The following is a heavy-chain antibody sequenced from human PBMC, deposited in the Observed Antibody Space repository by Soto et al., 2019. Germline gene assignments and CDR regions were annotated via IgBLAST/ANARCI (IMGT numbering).Heavy chain of an antibody. V-gene: IGHV3-53*01. Sequence: GGSLRLSCAASGFVVSTSYMTWVRQAPGKGLEWVAVLFSGGDTFYADSVKDRFTVSRDVSKNTLYLQMDSLRGEDTGIYYCARDQRSSGWYDSWGQGTLVTVSS. CDR1: GFVVSTSY. J-gene: IGHJ5*01. CDR2: LFSGGDT. D-gene: IGHD6-19*01. CDR3: ARDQRSSGWYDS.